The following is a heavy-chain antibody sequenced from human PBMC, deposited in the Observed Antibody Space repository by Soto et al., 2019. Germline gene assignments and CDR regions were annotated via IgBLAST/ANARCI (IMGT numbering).Heavy chain of an antibody. CDR2: INHSGST. CDR1: GGSFSGYY. Sequence: QVQLQQWGAELLKPSETLSLTCAVYGGSFSGYYWSWIRQPPGKGLEWIGEINHSGSTNYNPSLKSRVTISVDTSKNQFSLKLSSVTAADTAVYYCARGTYYDFWSGYFDYYYYGMDVWGQGTTVTVSS. J-gene: IGHJ6*02. CDR3: ARGTYYDFWSGYFDYYYYGMDV. D-gene: IGHD3-3*01. V-gene: IGHV4-34*01.